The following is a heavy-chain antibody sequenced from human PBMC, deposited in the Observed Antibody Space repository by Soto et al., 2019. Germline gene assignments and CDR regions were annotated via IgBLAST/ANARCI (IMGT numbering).Heavy chain of an antibody. CDR1: GGTFSSYA. J-gene: IGHJ6*02. CDR3: ARSKAIFVVVYYYYGMDV. D-gene: IGHD3-3*01. V-gene: IGHV1-69*13. CDR2: IIPIFGTA. Sequence: SVKVSCKASGGTFSSYAISWVRQAPGQGLEWMGGIIPIFGTANYAQKFQGRVTITADESTSTAYMELSSLRSEDTAVYYCARSKAIFVVVYYYYGMDVWGQGTTVTVSS.